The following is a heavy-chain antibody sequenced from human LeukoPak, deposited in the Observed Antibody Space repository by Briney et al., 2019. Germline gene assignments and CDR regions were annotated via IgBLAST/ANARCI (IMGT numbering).Heavy chain of an antibody. V-gene: IGHV3-21*01. D-gene: IGHD2-8*02. CDR2: ISSSTSSK. J-gene: IGHJ4*02. CDR3: ARLKIYCTGGVCLSPIDY. CDR1: GFTFSTYS. Sequence: GGSLRLSCAASGFTFSTYSMNWVGHAPGKGLELVLAISSSTSSKYYADSVKGRFTISRDNAKNSLYLQMNSLRAEDTAVYYCARLKIYCTGGVCLSPIDYWGQGTLVTVSS.